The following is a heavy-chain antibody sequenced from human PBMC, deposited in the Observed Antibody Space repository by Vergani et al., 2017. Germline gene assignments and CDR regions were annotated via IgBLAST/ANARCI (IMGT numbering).Heavy chain of an antibody. Sequence: QVQLVQSGAEVKKPGSSVKVSCKASGGTFSSYAISWVRQAPGQGLEWMGGIIPIFGTANYAQKFQGRVTITADETTSTAYMGLSSLRSEETAVYYCARGADYDLAEDFQHWGQGTLVTVSS. CDR2: IIPIFGTA. J-gene: IGHJ1*01. V-gene: IGHV1-69*12. D-gene: IGHD4-17*01. CDR1: GGTFSSYA. CDR3: ARGADYDLAEDFQH.